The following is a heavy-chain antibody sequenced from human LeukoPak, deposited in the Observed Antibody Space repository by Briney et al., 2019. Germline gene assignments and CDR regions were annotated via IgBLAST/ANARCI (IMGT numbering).Heavy chain of an antibody. Sequence: ASVKVSCKASGGSFSRNAISWVRQAPGQGLEWMGWISAYNGNTNYAQKLQGRVTMTTDTSTSTAYMELRSLRSDDTAVYYCARAPGYSGYVKGPNDYWGQGTLVTVSS. CDR2: ISAYNGNT. D-gene: IGHD5-12*01. CDR3: ARAPGYSGYVKGPNDY. J-gene: IGHJ4*02. CDR1: GGSFSRNA. V-gene: IGHV1-18*01.